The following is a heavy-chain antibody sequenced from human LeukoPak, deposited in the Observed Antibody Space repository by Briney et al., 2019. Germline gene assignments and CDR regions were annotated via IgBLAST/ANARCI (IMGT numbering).Heavy chain of an antibody. CDR2: INPNSGGT. D-gene: IGHD2-8*01. CDR1: GYTFTGPY. V-gene: IGHV1-2*02. Sequence: ASLKVSCKASGYTFTGPYIHWMRQAPGPGLEWMGWINPNSGGTKYAQKFQGRVTVTRDTSTSTAYIELSGLRADDTAVYYCARVEYCTKGVCINFDLWGQGTLVTVSS. J-gene: IGHJ4*02. CDR3: ARVEYCTKGVCINFDL.